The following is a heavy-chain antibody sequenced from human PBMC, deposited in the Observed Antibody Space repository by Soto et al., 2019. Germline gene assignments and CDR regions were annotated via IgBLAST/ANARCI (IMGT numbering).Heavy chain of an antibody. CDR2: ISGNGGAT. Sequence: EVQLLESGGGLVQPGGSLRLSCTASGFTFRSYGMTWVRQAPGKGLEWVSAISGNGGATYYAHSVKGRFTISRDNSKNTGYLQMNSLKAEDTAVYYCAKIPSSPYWYFDLWGRGTLVTVS. CDR1: GFTFRSYG. D-gene: IGHD2-2*02. CDR3: AKIPSSPYWYFDL. J-gene: IGHJ2*01. V-gene: IGHV3-23*01.